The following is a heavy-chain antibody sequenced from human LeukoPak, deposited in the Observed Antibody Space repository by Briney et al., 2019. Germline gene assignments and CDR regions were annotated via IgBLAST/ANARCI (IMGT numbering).Heavy chain of an antibody. D-gene: IGHD5-18*01. CDR3: ARFGVDTLASEENDAFDI. CDR2: IYTSGST. J-gene: IGHJ3*02. Sequence: PSETLSLTCTVSGGCISSGSYYWSWIRQPAGKGLEWIGRIYTSGSTNYNPSLKSRVTISVDTSKNQFSLKLSSVTAADTAVYYCARFGVDTLASEENDAFDIWGQGTMVTVSS. V-gene: IGHV4-61*02. CDR1: GGCISSGSYY.